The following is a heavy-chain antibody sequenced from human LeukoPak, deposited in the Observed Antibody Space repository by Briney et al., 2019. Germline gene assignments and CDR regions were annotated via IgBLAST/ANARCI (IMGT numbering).Heavy chain of an antibody. CDR3: AKLGDWNYYYYMDV. Sequence: PGGSLRLSCAASGFTVSSNYMSWVRQAPGKGLEWVSAISGSGGSTYYADSVKGRFTISRDNSKNTLYLQMNSLRAEDTAVYYCAKLGDWNYYYYMDVWGKGTTVTVS. V-gene: IGHV3-23*01. CDR1: GFTVSSNY. J-gene: IGHJ6*03. CDR2: ISGSGGST. D-gene: IGHD2-21*01.